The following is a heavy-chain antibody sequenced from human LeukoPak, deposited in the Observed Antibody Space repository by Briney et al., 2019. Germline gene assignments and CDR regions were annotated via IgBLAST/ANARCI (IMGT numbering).Heavy chain of an antibody. CDR3: ARGHCSSTSCRYYYYGMDV. CDR2: IYYSGST. J-gene: IGHJ6*02. CDR1: GGSISSYY. D-gene: IGHD2-2*01. V-gene: IGHV4-59*01. Sequence: SGTPSLTCTASGGSISSYYWSWIRQPPGKGLEWIGYIYYSGSTNYNPSLKSRVTISVDTSKNQFSLKLSSVTAADTAVYYCARGHCSSTSCRYYYYGMDVWGQGTTVTVSS.